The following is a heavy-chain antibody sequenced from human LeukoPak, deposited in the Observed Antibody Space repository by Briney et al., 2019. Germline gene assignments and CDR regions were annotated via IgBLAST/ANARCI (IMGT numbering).Heavy chain of an antibody. CDR1: GYTFTSYG. Sequence: GASVKVSCKASGYTFTSYGISWVRQAPGQGLEWMGWINTNTGNPTYAQGFTGRFVFSLDTSVSTAYLQISSLRSEDTAVYYCAREDGYNTGSAGWFDPWGQGTLVTVSS. J-gene: IGHJ5*02. CDR3: AREDGYNTGSAGWFDP. CDR2: INTNTGNP. V-gene: IGHV7-4-1*02. D-gene: IGHD5-24*01.